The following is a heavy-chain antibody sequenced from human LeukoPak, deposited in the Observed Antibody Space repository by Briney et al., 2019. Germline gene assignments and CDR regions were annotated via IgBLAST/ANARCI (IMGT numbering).Heavy chain of an antibody. CDR1: GFIFSSYG. CDR2: ISSSSNPI. D-gene: IGHD6-13*01. CDR3: ARDPGLMRAAACGDY. Sequence: GGSLRLSCAAPGFIFSSYGMIWVRQAPGKGLEWISYISSSSNPIYYADSVEGRFTISRDNARNSLYLQLSSLRAEDTAVYYCARDPGLMRAAACGDYWGQGTLVIVSS. V-gene: IGHV3-48*01. J-gene: IGHJ4*02.